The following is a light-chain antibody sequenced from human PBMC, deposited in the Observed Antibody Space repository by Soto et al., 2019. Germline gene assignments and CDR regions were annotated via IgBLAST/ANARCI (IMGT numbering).Light chain of an antibody. CDR1: SSNIGSNT. V-gene: IGLV1-44*01. CDR2: SNY. J-gene: IGLJ1*01. CDR3: AAWDDSLNGLV. Sequence: QSVLTQPPSASGTPGQRVTISCSGSSSNIGSNTVNWYQQLPGTAPKLLIYSNYQRPSGVPDRFSGSKSGTSASLAISGLQSEDEADYFCAAWDDSLNGLVFGTGTKLTVL.